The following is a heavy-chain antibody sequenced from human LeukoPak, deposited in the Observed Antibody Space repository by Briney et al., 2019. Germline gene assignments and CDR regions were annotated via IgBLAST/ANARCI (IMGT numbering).Heavy chain of an antibody. CDR2: LRKDATYS. CDR1: GFPFSSYG. Sequence: PVWSLRLSCAASGFPFSSYGMYWVRQTPDKGLQWVAYLRKDATYSNYADSVRGRFTISRDNSKNTLDLQMSSLRVEDTAVYYCASGGPTRQTLDYWGQGTLVTVSS. V-gene: IGHV3-30*02. J-gene: IGHJ4*02. CDR3: ASGGPTRQTLDY. D-gene: IGHD1-26*01.